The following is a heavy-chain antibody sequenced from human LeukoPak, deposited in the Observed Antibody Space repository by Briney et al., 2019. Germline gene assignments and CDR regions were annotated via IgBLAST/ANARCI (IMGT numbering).Heavy chain of an antibody. V-gene: IGHV3-74*01. CDR2: INSDGSST. D-gene: IGHD4/OR15-4a*01. Sequence: GGSLRLSCAASGFTLGDYWMHWVRQAPGKGLVWVSRINSDGSSTSYADSVKGRFTISRDNAKNTLFLQMNSLRAEDTAVYYCARRLCSYYYGLDVWGQGTTVTVSS. CDR3: ARRLCSYYYGLDV. J-gene: IGHJ6*02. CDR1: GFTLGDYW.